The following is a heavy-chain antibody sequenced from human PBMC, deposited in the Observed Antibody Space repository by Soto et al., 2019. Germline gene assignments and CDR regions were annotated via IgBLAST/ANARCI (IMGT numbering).Heavy chain of an antibody. Sequence: SGPTLVNPTQTLTLTCTFSGFSLSTSGVGVGWIRQPPGKALECLALIYWDDDKRYSPSLKSGLSVTKDTSNNQVVLTMTNMDPVDSGTYFCAHRLCDSSCYWDVGFFDFWGQGALVTVSS. CDR3: AHRLCDSSCYWDVGFFDF. CDR2: IYWDDDK. D-gene: IGHD2-15*01. J-gene: IGHJ4*02. V-gene: IGHV2-5*02. CDR1: GFSLSTSGVG.